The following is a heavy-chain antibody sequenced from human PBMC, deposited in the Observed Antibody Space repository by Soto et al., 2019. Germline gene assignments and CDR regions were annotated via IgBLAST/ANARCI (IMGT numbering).Heavy chain of an antibody. J-gene: IGHJ4*02. Sequence: SGPTLVNPTQTLTLTCTFSGFSLSTSGVGVGWIRQPPGKALEWLALIYWDDDKRYSPSLKSRLTITKDTSKNQVVLTMTNMDPVDTATYYCAHQILTYYYGSGSHSNFDYWGQGTLVTVSS. CDR3: AHQILTYYYGSGSHSNFDY. CDR2: IYWDDDK. CDR1: GFSLSTSGVG. V-gene: IGHV2-5*02. D-gene: IGHD3-10*01.